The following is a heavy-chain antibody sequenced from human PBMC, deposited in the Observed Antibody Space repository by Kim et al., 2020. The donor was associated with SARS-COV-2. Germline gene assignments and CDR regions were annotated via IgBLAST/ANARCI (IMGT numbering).Heavy chain of an antibody. D-gene: IGHD3-22*01. V-gene: IGHV3-30*01. CDR3: ARDAPKYYYDSSGYEGTLDY. J-gene: IGHJ4*02. Sequence: RFTISRDNSKNTLYLQMNSLRAEDTAVYYCARDAPKYYYDSSGYEGTLDYWGQGTLVTVSS.